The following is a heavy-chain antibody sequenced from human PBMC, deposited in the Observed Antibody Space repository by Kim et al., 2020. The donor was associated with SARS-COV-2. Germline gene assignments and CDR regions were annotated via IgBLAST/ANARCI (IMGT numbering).Heavy chain of an antibody. CDR1: GFTFSSYE. D-gene: IGHD1-26*01. J-gene: IGHJ6*02. CDR3: ARESSVGARHYYYYGMDV. V-gene: IGHV3-48*03. CDR2: ISSSGSTI. Sequence: GGSLRLSCAASGFTFSSYEMNWVRQAPGKGLEWVSYISSSGSTIYYADSVKGRFTISRDNAKNSLYLQMNSLRAEDTAVYYCARESSVGARHYYYYGMDVWGQGTTVTVSS.